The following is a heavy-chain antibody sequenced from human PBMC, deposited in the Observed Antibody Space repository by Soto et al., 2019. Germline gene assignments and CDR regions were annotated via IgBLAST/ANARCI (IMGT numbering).Heavy chain of an antibody. J-gene: IGHJ3*02. V-gene: IGHV3-23*01. Sequence: GGSLRLSCAASGFTFSIYAMSWVRQAPGKGLEWVSAISGSGGSTYYADSVKGRFTISRDNSKNTLYLQMNSLRAEDTAVYYCSKGYYESSGSSLADAFDIWGQGTMVTVSS. D-gene: IGHD3-22*01. CDR3: SKGYYESSGSSLADAFDI. CDR1: GFTFSIYA. CDR2: ISGSGGST.